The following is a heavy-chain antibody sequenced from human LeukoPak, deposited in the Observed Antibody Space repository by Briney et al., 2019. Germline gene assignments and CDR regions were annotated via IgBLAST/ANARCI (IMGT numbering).Heavy chain of an antibody. D-gene: IGHD3-10*01. V-gene: IGHV1-46*01. CDR1: GYTFTSYY. Sequence: APVKVSCKASGYTFTSYYMHWVRQAPGQGLEWMGIINPSGGSTSYAQKLQGRVTMITDTSTSTAYMELRSLRSDDTAVYYCARAWDYYGSGSYYPYYFDYWGQGTLVTVSS. CDR3: ARAWDYYGSGSYYPYYFDY. CDR2: INPSGGST. J-gene: IGHJ4*02.